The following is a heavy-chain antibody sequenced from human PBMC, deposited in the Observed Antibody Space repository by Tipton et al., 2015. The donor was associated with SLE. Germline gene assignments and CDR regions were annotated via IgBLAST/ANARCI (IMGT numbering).Heavy chain of an antibody. Sequence: TLSLTCTVSGDSISTYFWSWIRQSPGKGLEWIGYIFYTGSINCNASLKSRVTMSLDASKNQFSLKVSYVTAADTAVYYCARRHYSGPFDSWGQGTLVTVSS. J-gene: IGHJ4*02. CDR3: ARRHYSGPFDS. CDR1: GDSISTYF. D-gene: IGHD5-12*01. CDR2: IFYTGSI. V-gene: IGHV4-59*12.